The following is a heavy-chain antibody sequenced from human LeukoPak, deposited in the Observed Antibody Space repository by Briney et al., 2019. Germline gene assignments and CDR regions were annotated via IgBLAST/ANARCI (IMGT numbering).Heavy chain of an antibody. CDR2: IYYSMTT. V-gene: IGHV4-39*01. CDR3: ARHEGMSGHFDY. J-gene: IGHJ4*02. D-gene: IGHD6-25*01. CDR1: GRSISRSSYY. Sequence: SETLSLTCTLSGRSISRSSYYSGWIRPPPGKGREWIGSIYYSMTTYYNQCFKSRVTISVDTSKNQFSLKLSSATAADTAVYYCARHEGMSGHFDYWGQGTLVTVSS.